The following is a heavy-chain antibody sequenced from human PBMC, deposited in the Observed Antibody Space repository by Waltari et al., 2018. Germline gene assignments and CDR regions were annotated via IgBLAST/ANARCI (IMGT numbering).Heavy chain of an antibody. V-gene: IGHV3-23*01. J-gene: IGHJ5*02. Sequence: EVQLLESGGGLVQPGGSLRLSCAASGLPFRSYALSWVRQAPGKGLEWVSAISGSGGSTYYADSVKGRFTISRDNSKNTLYLQMNSLRAEDTAVYYCAKAQLVRDWFDPWGQGTLVTVSS. CDR2: ISGSGGST. D-gene: IGHD6-13*01. CDR3: AKAQLVRDWFDP. CDR1: GLPFRSYA.